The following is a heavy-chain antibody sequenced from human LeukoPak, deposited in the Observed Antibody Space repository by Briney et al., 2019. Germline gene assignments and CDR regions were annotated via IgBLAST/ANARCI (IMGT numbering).Heavy chain of an antibody. D-gene: IGHD4-11*01. Sequence: GQSLQRSCKGSGYSFTTYWIGWVRQLPGKGLEWMGIIYPGDSDTRYSPSFQGQVTISADRSTTTAYLQWNSLKASDTAMYYCARHRDYSGIRYFDYWGQGPRVTVSS. J-gene: IGHJ4*02. CDR2: IYPGDSDT. CDR3: ARHRDYSGIRYFDY. CDR1: GYSFTTYW. V-gene: IGHV5-51*01.